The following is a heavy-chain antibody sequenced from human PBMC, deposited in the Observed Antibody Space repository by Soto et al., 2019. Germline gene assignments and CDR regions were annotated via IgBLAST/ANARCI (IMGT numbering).Heavy chain of an antibody. CDR1: GFTFSIYS. Sequence: HPGGSLRLSCAASGFTFSIYSMNWFRQAPGKGLEWVSYITSSSRTIYYADSVKGRFTISRDNAKNSLYLQMNSLRAEDTAVYYCARDLYGSGSHPFDPWGQGTLVTVSS. J-gene: IGHJ5*02. V-gene: IGHV3-48*01. D-gene: IGHD3-10*01. CDR2: ITSSSRTI. CDR3: ARDLYGSGSHPFDP.